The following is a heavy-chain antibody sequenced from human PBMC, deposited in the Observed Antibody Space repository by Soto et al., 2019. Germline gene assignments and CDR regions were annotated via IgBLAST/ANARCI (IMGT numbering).Heavy chain of an antibody. J-gene: IGHJ4*02. Sequence: EVQLLESGGGLVQPGGSLRLSCAASGFTFSNCAMTWVRQAPGKGLEWVSAISGSGGSTYYAGSVKGRFTISRDNSKNTLYLQMNSLRAEDTAVYYCAKPFTTGWTRPDYWGQGTLVTVSS. CDR1: GFTFSNCA. D-gene: IGHD6-19*01. V-gene: IGHV3-23*01. CDR2: ISGSGGST. CDR3: AKPFTTGWTRPDY.